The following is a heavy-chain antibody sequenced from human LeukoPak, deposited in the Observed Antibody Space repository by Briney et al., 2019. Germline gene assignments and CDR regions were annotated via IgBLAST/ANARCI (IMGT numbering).Heavy chain of an antibody. D-gene: IGHD4-17*01. CDR1: GFTFSTYE. CDR2: VDSASTT. J-gene: IGHJ4*02. Sequence: SGGSLRLSCAASGFTFSTYEMNWVRQAPGKGLEWVAHVDSASTTQYADSVKGRFTISRDNAKNSMCLQIDSLRAEDTAVYYCARRRPYPLRDLDYWGQGTLVTVSS. CDR3: ARRRPYPLRDLDY. V-gene: IGHV3-48*03.